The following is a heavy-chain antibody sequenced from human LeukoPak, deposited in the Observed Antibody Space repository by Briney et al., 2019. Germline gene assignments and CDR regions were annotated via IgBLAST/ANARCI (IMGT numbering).Heavy chain of an antibody. CDR2: IDTSGNT. Sequence: PSETLSLTCTVSGGSISSYYWSWIRQPAGKGLEWIGRIDTSGNTNYKPSLKSRVTMSVDTSKNQFSLKLSSVTAADTAVYYCARAIAAAGTENWFDPWGQGTLVTVSS. D-gene: IGHD6-13*01. V-gene: IGHV4-4*07. CDR1: GGSISSYY. CDR3: ARAIAAAGTENWFDP. J-gene: IGHJ5*02.